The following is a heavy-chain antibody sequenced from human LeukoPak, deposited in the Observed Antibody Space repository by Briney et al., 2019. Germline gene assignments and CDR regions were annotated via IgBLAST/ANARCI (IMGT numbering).Heavy chain of an antibody. CDR2: ININDRNT. Sequence: ASVQVSCKASGYTFTNYGLTWVRQAPGQGLEWMGWININDRNTRYAEKFQGRVTMTTDTSTYTAYMELRSLDSDDTAVYYCARDEQWPIDYWGQGTLVTVSS. CDR1: GYTFTNYG. V-gene: IGHV1-18*01. D-gene: IGHD6-19*01. J-gene: IGHJ4*02. CDR3: ARDEQWPIDY.